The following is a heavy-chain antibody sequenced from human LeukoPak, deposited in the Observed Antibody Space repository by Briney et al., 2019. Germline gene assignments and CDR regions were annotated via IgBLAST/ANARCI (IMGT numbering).Heavy chain of an antibody. V-gene: IGHV4-39*01. CDR1: GGSISSSSYY. J-gene: IGHJ4*02. CDR3: AGHALGVVVPAVPDY. D-gene: IGHD2-2*01. CDR2: IYYSGST. Sequence: PSETLSLTCTVSGGSISSSSYYWGWIRQPPGKGLEWIGSIYYSGSTYYNPSLKSRVTISVDTSKNQFSLKLSSVTAADTAVYYCAGHALGVVVPAVPDYWGQGTLVTVSS.